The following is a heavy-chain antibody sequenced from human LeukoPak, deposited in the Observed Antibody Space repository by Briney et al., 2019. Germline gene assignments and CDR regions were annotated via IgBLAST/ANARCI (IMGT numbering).Heavy chain of an antibody. J-gene: IGHJ4*02. V-gene: IGHV3-48*02. Sequence: GGSLRLSCAASGFSFSTYSMNWVRQAPGKGLEWVSYIHKSGTITYYRDSVKGRFTVSRDNAKNSLYLQMNSLRDEDTAVYYCARDPHALDFWGQGTLVTVSS. CDR1: GFSFSTYS. CDR3: ARDPHALDF. CDR2: IHKSGTIT.